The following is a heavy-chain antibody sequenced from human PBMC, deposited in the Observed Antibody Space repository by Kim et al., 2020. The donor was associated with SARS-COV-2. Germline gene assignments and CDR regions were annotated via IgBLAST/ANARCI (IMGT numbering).Heavy chain of an antibody. J-gene: IGHJ4*02. D-gene: IGHD6-19*01. CDR2: IYTSGST. CDR1: GGSISSYY. V-gene: IGHV4-4*07. CDR3: ARDYIAVAGIHGDGDHFDY. Sequence: SETLSLTCTVSGGSISSYYWSWIRQPAGKGLEWIGRIYTSGSTNYNPSLKSRVTMSVDTSKNQFSLKLSSVTAADTAVYYCARDYIAVAGIHGDGDHFDYWGQGTLVTVSS.